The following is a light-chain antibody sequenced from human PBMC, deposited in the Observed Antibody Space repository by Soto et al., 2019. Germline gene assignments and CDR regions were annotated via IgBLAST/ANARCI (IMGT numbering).Light chain of an antibody. J-gene: IGLJ1*01. CDR3: QGWDSSSDHYV. Sequence: SYELTQPPSVSVAPGQTARITCGGNNIGSKSVYWYQQRPGQAPVLVVYDDSDRPSGIPGRFSGSISGNTATLTISRVEAGDEGDYYCQGWDSSSDHYVFGTGTKVTVL. CDR2: DDS. V-gene: IGLV3-21*02. CDR1: NIGSKS.